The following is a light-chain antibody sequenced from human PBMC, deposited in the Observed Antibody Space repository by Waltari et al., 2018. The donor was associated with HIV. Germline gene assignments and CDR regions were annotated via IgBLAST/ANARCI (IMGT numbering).Light chain of an antibody. CDR3: QAWDSSTACYV. CDR2: QDT. V-gene: IGLV3-1*01. J-gene: IGLJ1*01. CDR1: KLGDNY. Sequence: SYELTQPPSVSVSPGQTASITCPGDKLGDNYACWYQQKPGQSPVMVIYQDTKRPSGIPERFSGSNSGNTATLTISGTQAMDEADYYCQAWDSSTACYVFGTGTKVTVL.